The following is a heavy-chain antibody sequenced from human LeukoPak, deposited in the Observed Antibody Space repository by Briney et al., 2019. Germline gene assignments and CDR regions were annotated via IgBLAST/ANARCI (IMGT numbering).Heavy chain of an antibody. CDR2: MNPNSGNT. Sequence: GASVKVSCKASGYTFTSYDINWVRQATGQGLEWMGWMNPNSGNTGYAQKFQGRVTMTRNTSISTAYMELRSLRSDDTAVYYCASIATPPPGYSSGWYRGRDYYYYGMDVWGQGTTVTVSS. V-gene: IGHV1-8*01. CDR3: ASIATPPPGYSSGWYRGRDYYYYGMDV. CDR1: GYTFTSYD. D-gene: IGHD6-19*01. J-gene: IGHJ6*02.